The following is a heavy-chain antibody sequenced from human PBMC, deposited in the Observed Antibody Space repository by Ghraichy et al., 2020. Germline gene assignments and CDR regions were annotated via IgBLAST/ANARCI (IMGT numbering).Heavy chain of an antibody. CDR1: GFTFSSYT. Sequence: GSLRLSCVASGFTFSSYTMNWVRQAPGQGLEWVSYISTSSDSTYDADSVKGRFTISRDNAKNSLYLHMSSLRAEDTAVYYCARNGYYGDHEPLDYWGQGTLVTVSS. CDR3: ARNGYYGDHEPLDY. V-gene: IGHV3-48*01. J-gene: IGHJ4*02. D-gene: IGHD4-17*01. CDR2: ISTSSDST.